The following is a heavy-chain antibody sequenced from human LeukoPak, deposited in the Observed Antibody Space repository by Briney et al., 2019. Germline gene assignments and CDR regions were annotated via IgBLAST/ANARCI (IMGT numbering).Heavy chain of an antibody. Sequence: ASVRVSCNASGDIFNSYSVSWVRQAPGQGLEWMGGIIPIFGSTNYAQKFQGRVTITTDQSTRTAYMELNSLSSDDTAVYYCARVGRSRGSLPNSYYYMDVWGKGTTVTVSS. J-gene: IGHJ6*03. D-gene: IGHD1-26*01. CDR2: IIPIFGST. CDR3: ARVGRSRGSLPNSYYYMDV. V-gene: IGHV1-69*05. CDR1: GDIFNSYS.